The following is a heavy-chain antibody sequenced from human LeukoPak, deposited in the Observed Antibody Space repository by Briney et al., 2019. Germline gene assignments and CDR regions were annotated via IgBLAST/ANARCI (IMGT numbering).Heavy chain of an antibody. CDR2: IYSGGRT. CDR1: GFSVSDNY. Sequence: PGGSLRLSCAASGFSVSDNYMSWVRQAPGKGLELVSLIYSGGRTYYADSVKGRFTISRDNAKNSLYLQMNSLRAEDTAVYYCARDRGSSWPDAFDIWGQGTMVTVSS. CDR3: ARDRGSSWPDAFDI. J-gene: IGHJ3*02. V-gene: IGHV3-53*01. D-gene: IGHD6-13*01.